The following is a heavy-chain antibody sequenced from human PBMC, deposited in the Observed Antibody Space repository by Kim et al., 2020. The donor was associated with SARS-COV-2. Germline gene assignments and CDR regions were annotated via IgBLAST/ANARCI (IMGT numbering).Heavy chain of an antibody. CDR3: ARDSPPGYSSNQDAFDI. Sequence: SETLSLTCTVSGGSIGSGGYYWSWIRKHPGKGLEWIGYIYYSGSTYYNPSLKSRVTISVDTSKNQFSLKLSSVTAADTAVYYCARDSPPGYSSNQDAFDIWGQGTMVTVSS. CDR1: GGSIGSGGYY. D-gene: IGHD6-13*01. CDR2: IYYSGST. J-gene: IGHJ3*02. V-gene: IGHV4-31*03.